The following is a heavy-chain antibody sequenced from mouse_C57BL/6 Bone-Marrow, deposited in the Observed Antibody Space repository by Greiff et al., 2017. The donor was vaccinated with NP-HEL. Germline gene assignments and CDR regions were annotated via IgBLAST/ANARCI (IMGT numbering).Heavy chain of an antibody. CDR2: ISSGGSYT. CDR3: ARGGLFAY. J-gene: IGHJ3*01. CDR1: GFTFSSYG. Sequence: EVKLVASGGDFVKPGGSLTLSCAASGFTFSSYGMSWVRQTPDKRLEWVATISSGGSYTYYPDSVKGRFTISRDNAKNTLYLQMSSLKSEDTAMYYCARGGLFAYWGQGTLVTVSA. D-gene: IGHD6-2*01. V-gene: IGHV5-6*01.